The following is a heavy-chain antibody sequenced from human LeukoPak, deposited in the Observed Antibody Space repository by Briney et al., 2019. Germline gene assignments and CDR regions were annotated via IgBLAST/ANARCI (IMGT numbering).Heavy chain of an antibody. Sequence: PGGSLRLSCAASGVTFSSYSMNWVRQAPGKGLEWVSYISSSSSYIYYADSVKGRFTISRDNAKNSLYLQMNSLRAEDTAVYYCARDENTIFGVVYEYNWFDPWGQGTLVTVSS. CDR3: ARDENTIFGVVYEYNWFDP. CDR1: GVTFSSYS. D-gene: IGHD3-3*01. J-gene: IGHJ5*02. V-gene: IGHV3-21*01. CDR2: ISSSSSYI.